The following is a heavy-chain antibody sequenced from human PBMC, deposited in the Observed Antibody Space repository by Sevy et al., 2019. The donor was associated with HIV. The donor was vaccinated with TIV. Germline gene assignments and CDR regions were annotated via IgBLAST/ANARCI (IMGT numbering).Heavy chain of an antibody. Sequence: GGSLRLSCAASGFTFSSYGMHWVRQAPGKGLEWVAVIWYDGSNKYYADSVKGRFTISRDNSKNTLYLQMNSLGAEDTAVYYCARSSFYGLSYYFDYWGQGTLVTVSS. CDR2: IWYDGSNK. CDR1: GFTFSSYG. D-gene: IGHD3-3*01. CDR3: ARSSFYGLSYYFDY. V-gene: IGHV3-33*01. J-gene: IGHJ4*02.